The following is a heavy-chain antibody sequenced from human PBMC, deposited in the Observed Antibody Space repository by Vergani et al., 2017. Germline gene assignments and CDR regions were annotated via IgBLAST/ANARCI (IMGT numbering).Heavy chain of an antibody. D-gene: IGHD2-15*01. CDR1: GDSVSSNSAA. V-gene: IGHV6-1*01. J-gene: IGHJ5*02. CDR2: TYYRSKWYN. CDR3: ARGIVVVVAATPFVPSNWFDP. Sequence: QVQLQQSGPGLVKPSQTISLTCAISGDSVSSNSAAWNWIRQSPSRGLEWLGRTYYRSKWYNDYAVSVKSRITINPDTSKNQFSLQLNSVTPEDTAVYYCARGIVVVVAATPFVPSNWFDPWGQGTLVTVSS.